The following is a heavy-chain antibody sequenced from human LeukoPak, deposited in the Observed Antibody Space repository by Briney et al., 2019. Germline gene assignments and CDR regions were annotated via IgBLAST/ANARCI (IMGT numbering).Heavy chain of an antibody. CDR2: IKGDGSEQ. CDR1: GFTFSSYW. V-gene: IGHV3-7*05. D-gene: IGHD3-16*01. Sequence: PGGSLRLSCAASGFTFSSYWMTWVSQAPGKGLEWVANIKGDGSEQQYVDSVKGRFAISRDNTKNSLYLQMNSLRAEDTAVYYCARDFTAFDYWGQGTLVTVSS. J-gene: IGHJ4*02. CDR3: ARDFTAFDY.